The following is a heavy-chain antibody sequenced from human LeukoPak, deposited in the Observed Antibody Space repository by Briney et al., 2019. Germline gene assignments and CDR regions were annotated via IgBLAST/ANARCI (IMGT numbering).Heavy chain of an antibody. Sequence: SETLSLTFAVYGGSFSGYYWSWIRQPPGKGLEWIGEINHSGSTNYNPSLKSRVTISVDTSKNQFSLKLSSVTAADTAVYYCARDPYYGSGSYSFDYWGQGTLVTVSS. CDR2: INHSGST. CDR3: ARDPYYGSGSYSFDY. J-gene: IGHJ4*02. D-gene: IGHD3-10*01. CDR1: GGSFSGYY. V-gene: IGHV4-34*01.